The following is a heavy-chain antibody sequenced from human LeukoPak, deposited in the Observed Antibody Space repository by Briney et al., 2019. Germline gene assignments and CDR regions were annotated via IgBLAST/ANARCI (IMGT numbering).Heavy chain of an antibody. CDR3: AKTRSGTYYGDSFDI. CDR1: GDSITRSDW. CDR2: IYYSGRV. D-gene: IGHD1-26*01. V-gene: IGHV4-28*05. J-gene: IGHJ3*02. Sequence: SETLSLTCAVSGDSITRSDWWAWIRQPPGKGLEWLGNIYYSGRVYHNPSLQTRVTMSVDSSKNQFSLRLGSVTAADTAVYFCAKTRSGTYYGDSFDIWGQGILVTVSS.